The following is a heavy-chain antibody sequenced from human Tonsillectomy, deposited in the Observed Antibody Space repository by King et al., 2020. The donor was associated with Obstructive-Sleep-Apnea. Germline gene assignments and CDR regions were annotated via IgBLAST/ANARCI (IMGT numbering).Heavy chain of an antibody. J-gene: IGHJ4*02. D-gene: IGHD3-9*01. CDR2: IYYSGST. CDR3: ARTARTYDILTGPYYFDY. Sequence: QLQESGPGLVKPSETLSLTCTVSGGSISRYYWRWIRQPPGKGLEWIGYIYYSGSTNYNPSLKSRVIISVETSKNQFSLNLSSVTAAYTAVYYCARTARTYDILTGPYYFDYWGQGTLVTVSS. CDR1: GGSISRYY. V-gene: IGHV4-59*01.